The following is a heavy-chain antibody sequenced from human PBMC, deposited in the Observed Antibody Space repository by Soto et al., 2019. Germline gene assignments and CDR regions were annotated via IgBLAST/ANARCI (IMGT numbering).Heavy chain of an antibody. D-gene: IGHD4-17*01. CDR1: GFIFSDHY. CDR2: ISGSVDTF. J-gene: IGHJ6*02. CDR3: ARLDGERGYGMDV. Sequence: QVQLVESGGGSVKPGGSLRLSCAASGFIFSDHYMSWIRQAPGKGLEWLSYISGSVDTFYHANSVKGRFTISRDNAKNSLYLQLNSLRAEDTAGYYCARLDGERGYGMDVWGQGTTVTVSS. V-gene: IGHV3-11*01.